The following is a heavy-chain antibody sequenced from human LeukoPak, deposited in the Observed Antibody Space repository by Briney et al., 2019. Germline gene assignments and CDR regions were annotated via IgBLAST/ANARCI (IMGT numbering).Heavy chain of an antibody. D-gene: IGHD3-22*01. CDR3: AKVSNVGNNSGYYV. J-gene: IGHJ4*02. Sequence: QPGGSLRLSCLTSGFTLSTNAMSWVRQAPGKGLEWVAVISYDGSNQYYTDSVKGRFTISRDNSKNTLNLQMNSLRAEDTAVYYCAKVSNVGNNSGYYVWGQGTLVTVSS. CDR2: ISYDGSNQ. CDR1: GFTLSTNA. V-gene: IGHV3-30*18.